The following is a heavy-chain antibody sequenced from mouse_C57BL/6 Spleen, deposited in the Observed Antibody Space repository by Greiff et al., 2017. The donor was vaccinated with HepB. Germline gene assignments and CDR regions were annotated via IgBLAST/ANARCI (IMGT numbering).Heavy chain of an antibody. J-gene: IGHJ3*01. D-gene: IGHD2-5*01. CDR3: ARAYYSNYDWFAY. CDR2: IHPNSGST. CDR1: GYTFTSYW. V-gene: IGHV1-64*01. Sequence: VQLQQPGAELVKPGASVKLSCKASGYTFTSYWMHWVKQRPGQGLEWIGMIHPNSGSTNYNEKFKSKATLTVDKSSSTAYMQLSSLTSEDSAVYYCARAYYSNYDWFAYWGQGTLVTVSA.